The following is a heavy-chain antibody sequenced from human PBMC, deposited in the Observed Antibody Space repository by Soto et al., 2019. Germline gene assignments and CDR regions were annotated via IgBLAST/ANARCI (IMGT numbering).Heavy chain of an antibody. Sequence: RASVKVSCKASGYTFTGYYMHWVRQAPGQGLEWMGWINPNSGGTNYAQKFQGWVTMTRDTSISTAYMELSRLRSDDTAVYYCARDPGSLAAAYYFDYWGQGTLVTVPQ. CDR3: ARDPGSLAAAYYFDY. CDR2: INPNSGGT. V-gene: IGHV1-2*04. CDR1: GYTFTGYY. D-gene: IGHD6-13*01. J-gene: IGHJ4*02.